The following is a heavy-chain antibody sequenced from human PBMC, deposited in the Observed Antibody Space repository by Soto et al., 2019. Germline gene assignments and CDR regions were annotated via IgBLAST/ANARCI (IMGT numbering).Heavy chain of an antibody. J-gene: IGHJ5*02. CDR3: ARGVGSGSYYNQYNWFDP. Sequence: GASVKVSCKASGYTFTNYGISWVRQAPGQGLEWMGWIKVYNGKTKYAQKIQGRVTMTTDTSTSTAYMELRSLRSDDTAVYYCARGVGSGSYYNQYNWFDPWGQGTLVTVSS. CDR1: GYTFTNYG. V-gene: IGHV1-18*01. CDR2: IKVYNGKT. D-gene: IGHD3-10*01.